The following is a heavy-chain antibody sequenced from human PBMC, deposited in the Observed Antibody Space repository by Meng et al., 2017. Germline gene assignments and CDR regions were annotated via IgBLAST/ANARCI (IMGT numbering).Heavy chain of an antibody. CDR2: ISGSGGST. CDR1: GFTFSSYA. CDR3: AKRSITGTTPNYYYGMDV. V-gene: IGHV3-23*01. Sequence: ETLSLTCAASGFTFSSYAMSWVRQAPGKGLEWVSAISGSGGSTYYADSVKGRFTISRDNSKNTLYLQMNSLRAEDTAVYYCAKRSITGTTPNYYYGMDVWGQGTTVTVSS. J-gene: IGHJ6*02. D-gene: IGHD1-20*01.